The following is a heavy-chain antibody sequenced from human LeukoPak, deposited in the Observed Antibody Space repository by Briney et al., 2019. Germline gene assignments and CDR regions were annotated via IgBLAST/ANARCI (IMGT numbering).Heavy chain of an antibody. CDR1: GFTFSNAW. D-gene: IGHD3-9*01. Sequence: GGSLRLSCAASGFTFSNAWMSWVRQAPGKGLEWVSYISSSSSTIYYADSVKGRFTISRDNAKNSLYLQMNSLRAEDTAVYYCAKGGSFDWLRTLYYLDYWGQGTLVTVSS. CDR2: ISSSSSTI. CDR3: AKGGSFDWLRTLYYLDY. V-gene: IGHV3-48*01. J-gene: IGHJ4*02.